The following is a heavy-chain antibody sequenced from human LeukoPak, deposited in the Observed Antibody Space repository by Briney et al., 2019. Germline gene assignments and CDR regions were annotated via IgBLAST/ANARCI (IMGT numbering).Heavy chain of an antibody. D-gene: IGHD6-6*01. CDR3: ARGIEASYFDY. CDR2: IYYIGST. V-gene: IGHV4-59*11. J-gene: IGHJ4*02. CDR1: GGSISSHY. Sequence: SETLSLTCTVSGGSISSHYWSWIRQPPGKGLEWIGYIYYIGSTNYNPSLKSRVTISVDTSKNQFSLKLSSVTAADTSVYYCARGIEASYFDYWGQGTLVTVSS.